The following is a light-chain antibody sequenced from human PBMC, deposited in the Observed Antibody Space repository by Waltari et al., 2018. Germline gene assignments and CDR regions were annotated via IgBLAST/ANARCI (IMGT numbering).Light chain of an antibody. Sequence: QSALTQPPSASGSPGQSVTISCTGTSNDIGSYESVSWFQQYPGKAPKLIIYEVFQRPAGVPDRFSGSKSGNTASLTVSGLQIEDEADDYCSSYGGSNNYVFGTGTKINVL. CDR1: SNDIGSYES. J-gene: IGLJ1*01. CDR2: EVF. V-gene: IGLV2-8*01. CDR3: SSYGGSNNYV.